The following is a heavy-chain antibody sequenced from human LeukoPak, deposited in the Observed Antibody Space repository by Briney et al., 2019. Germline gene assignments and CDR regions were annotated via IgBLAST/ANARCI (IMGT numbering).Heavy chain of an antibody. CDR2: MNPNSGDT. D-gene: IGHD5-18*01. CDR1: GYTFTNYD. CDR3: ARAGGNTYVPYFHY. J-gene: IGHJ4*02. Sequence: PVASVKVSCKASGYTFTNYDINWVRQAPGQGLEWMGWMNPNSGDTAYAQKFQGRVTMTRNTSISTAYMELSSLRSEDTAVYYCARAGGNTYVPYFHYWGQGTLVTVS. V-gene: IGHV1-8*01.